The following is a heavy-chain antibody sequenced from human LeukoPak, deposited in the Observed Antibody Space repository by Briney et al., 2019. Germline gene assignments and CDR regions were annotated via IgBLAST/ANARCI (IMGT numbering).Heavy chain of an antibody. D-gene: IGHD6-13*01. CDR1: GGSISSYY. Sequence: PSETLSLTCTVSGGSISSYYWSWIRQPPGKGLEWIGYIYYGGSTNYNPSLKSRVTISVDTSKNQFSLKLSSVTAADTAVYYCARGEQQLDYWGQGTLVTVSS. V-gene: IGHV4-59*01. CDR2: IYYGGST. J-gene: IGHJ4*02. CDR3: ARGEQQLDY.